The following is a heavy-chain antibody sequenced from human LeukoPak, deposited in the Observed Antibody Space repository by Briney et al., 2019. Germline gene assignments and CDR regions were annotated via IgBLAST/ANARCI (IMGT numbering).Heavy chain of an antibody. J-gene: IGHJ3*02. CDR2: KFYSGNT. V-gene: IGHV4-39*01. D-gene: IGHD6-19*01. CDR1: GGSVISRNHY. CDR3: ARSIAVALDALDI. Sequence: PSETLSLTCTVSGGSVISRNHYCVWIRQSPGKGLEWIGSKFYSGNTHYNPSLKSRVTISVDTSKNQFSLRLISVTATDTAIYYCARSIAVALDALDIWGQGTKVTVSS.